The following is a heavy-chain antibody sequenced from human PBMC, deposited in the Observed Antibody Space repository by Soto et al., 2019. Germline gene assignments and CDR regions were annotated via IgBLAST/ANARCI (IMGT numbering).Heavy chain of an antibody. CDR3: ARAVAVPADFDY. CDR2: INAGNGNT. D-gene: IGHD6-19*01. J-gene: IGHJ4*02. CDR1: GYTFTGYA. Sequence: QVQLVQSGAEEKKPGASVKVSCKASGYTFTGYAMHWVRQAPGQRLEWMGWINAGNGNTKYSQKFRGRVTITRDTSASTAYMELSSPRSEDTAVYYCARAVAVPADFDYWGQGTLVTVSS. V-gene: IGHV1-3*05.